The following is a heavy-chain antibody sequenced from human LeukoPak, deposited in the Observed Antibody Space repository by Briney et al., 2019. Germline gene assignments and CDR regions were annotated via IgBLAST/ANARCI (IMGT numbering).Heavy chain of an antibody. CDR1: GFRFSNYA. Sequence: GGSLRLSCAVSGFRFSNYAMNWVRQAPGKGLEWVSLIIGSSGSTFYADSVKGRFTISRDISKNTLYLQMNSLRDEDTAVYYCAKGGYDYVEIGYFDYWGQGSLVTVSS. CDR2: IIGSSGST. J-gene: IGHJ4*02. D-gene: IGHD5-12*01. V-gene: IGHV3-23*01. CDR3: AKGGYDYVEIGYFDY.